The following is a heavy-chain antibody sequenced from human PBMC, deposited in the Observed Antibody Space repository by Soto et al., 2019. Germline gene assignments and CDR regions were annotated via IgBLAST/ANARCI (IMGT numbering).Heavy chain of an antibody. J-gene: IGHJ1*01. CDR3: AIEYIVGCGSHAL. CDR1: GYAFSNHH. V-gene: IGHV1-46*03. CDR2: INPTGDYT. Sequence: GASVKVSCKASGYAFSNHHMHWVRQAPGQGLEWMAIINPTGDYTTYAQKFQGRLTVTRDTSASTLYMELRSLTSDDTAVYYCAIEYIVGCGSHALWG. D-gene: IGHD1-26*01.